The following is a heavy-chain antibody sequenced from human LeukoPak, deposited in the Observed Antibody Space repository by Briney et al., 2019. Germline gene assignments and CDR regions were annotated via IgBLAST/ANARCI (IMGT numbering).Heavy chain of an antibody. D-gene: IGHD3-22*01. CDR1: GFTFSNYW. CDR3: AREVRYYYDSSGYYLYFDY. CDR2: INTDGGST. V-gene: IGHV3-74*01. Sequence: AGGSLRLSCAGSGFTFSNYWMHWVRQAPGKGLVWVSHINTDGGSTTYADSVKGRFTISRDNAKDTLYLQMNSLRAEDTAVYYCAREVRYYYDSSGYYLYFDYWGQGTLVTVSS. J-gene: IGHJ4*02.